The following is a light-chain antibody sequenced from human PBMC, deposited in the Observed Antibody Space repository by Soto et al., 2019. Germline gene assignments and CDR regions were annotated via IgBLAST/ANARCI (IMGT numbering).Light chain of an antibody. J-gene: IGLJ1*01. CDR3: CSYASSSSYV. Sequence: QSVLTQPASVSGSPGQSITISCSGTTSDVGGYNLVSWYQQHTAKAPKLLIYEGNQRPSGVSSRFSGSKSGNTASLTISGLQAEDEADYYCCSYASSSSYVFGTGTKVTVL. V-gene: IGLV2-23*01. CDR2: EGN. CDR1: TSDVGGYNL.